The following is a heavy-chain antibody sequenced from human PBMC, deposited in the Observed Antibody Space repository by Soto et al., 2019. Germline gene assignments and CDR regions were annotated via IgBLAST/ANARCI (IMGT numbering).Heavy chain of an antibody. D-gene: IGHD4-17*01. J-gene: IGHJ5*02. Sequence: QVQLVQSGAEVKKPGASVKVSCKASGYTFTSYYMHWVRQAPGQGLEWMGIINPSGGSTSYAQKFQGRVPMTRDTSTSPVYMELSSLRSEDTAVYYCARDVVLTTVPTSGWFDPWGQGTLVTVSS. CDR3: ARDVVLTTVPTSGWFDP. CDR1: GYTFTSYY. CDR2: INPSGGST. V-gene: IGHV1-46*01.